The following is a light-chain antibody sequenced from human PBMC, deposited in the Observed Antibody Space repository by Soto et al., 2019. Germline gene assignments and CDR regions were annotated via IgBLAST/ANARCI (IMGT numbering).Light chain of an antibody. V-gene: IGKV2-28*01. CDR3: MQSLESRT. Sequence: DIVMTQSPLSLPVTPGEPASMSCRSSQSLLHRNGYTYLDWYLQKPGQSPQLLMYLGSNRAPGVPDRFSGSGSGTDFTLKISRVEAGDVGVYYCMQSLESRTFGGGTKVDIK. CDR2: LGS. J-gene: IGKJ4*01. CDR1: QSLLHRNGYTY.